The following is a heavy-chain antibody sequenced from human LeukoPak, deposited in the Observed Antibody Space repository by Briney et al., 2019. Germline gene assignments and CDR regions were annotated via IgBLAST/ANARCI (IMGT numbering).Heavy chain of an antibody. D-gene: IGHD4-17*01. J-gene: IGHJ4*02. CDR3: VRSRSVTYGFDY. CDR1: GDTFKNYA. CDR2: ILTVFGTT. Sequence: SVKDSCKASGDTFKNYAVSWVRQAPGQGLEWMGGILTVFGTTNYEQKFQGRVTITTDESSSTAYMELSSLTSEDTAVYYCVRSRSVTYGFDYWGQGTLVIVSS. V-gene: IGHV1-69*05.